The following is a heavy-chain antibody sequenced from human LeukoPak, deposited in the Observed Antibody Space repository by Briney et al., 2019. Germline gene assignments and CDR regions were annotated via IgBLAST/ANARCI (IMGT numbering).Heavy chain of an antibody. V-gene: IGHV4-59*08. Sequence: SETLSLTCTVSGGSISSYYWSWIRQPPGKGLEWIGYIYYSGSTNYNPSLKSRVTISVDTSKNQFSLKLSSVTAADTAVYYCARHGGYMSPAKGWGQGTLVTVSS. D-gene: IGHD2-15*01. J-gene: IGHJ4*02. CDR2: IYYSGST. CDR1: GGSISSYY. CDR3: ARHGGYMSPAKG.